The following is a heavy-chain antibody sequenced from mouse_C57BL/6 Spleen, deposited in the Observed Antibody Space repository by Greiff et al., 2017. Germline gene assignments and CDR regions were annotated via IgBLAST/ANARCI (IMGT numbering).Heavy chain of an antibody. CDR3: ARKTAQATAMDD. J-gene: IGHJ4*01. CDR2: IYPGDGDT. V-gene: IGHV1-82*01. D-gene: IGHD3-2*02. CDR1: GYAFSSSW. Sequence: QVQLKQSGPELVKPGASVKISCKASGYAFSSSWMNWVKQRPGKGLEWIGRIYPGDGDTNYNGKFKGKATLTADKSSSTAYMQLSRLTSEDSAVYVCARKTAQATAMDDWGQGTSVTVSS.